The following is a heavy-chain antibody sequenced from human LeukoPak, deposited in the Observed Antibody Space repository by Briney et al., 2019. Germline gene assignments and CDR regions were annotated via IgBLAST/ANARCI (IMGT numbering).Heavy chain of an antibody. CDR2: INPNSGGT. J-gene: IGHJ4*02. Sequence: ASVKVSXKASGYTFTGYYMHWVRQAHGQGLEWMGRINPNSGGTNYAQKFQGRVTMTRDTSISTAYMGLSRLRSDDTAVYYCARVGQKLVPFDYWGQGTLVTVSS. CDR3: ARVGQKLVPFDY. CDR1: GYTFTGYY. V-gene: IGHV1-2*06. D-gene: IGHD6-13*01.